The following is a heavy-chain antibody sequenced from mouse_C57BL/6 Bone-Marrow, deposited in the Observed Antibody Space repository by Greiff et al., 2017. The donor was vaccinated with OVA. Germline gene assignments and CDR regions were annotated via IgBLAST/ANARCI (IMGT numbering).Heavy chain of an antibody. V-gene: IGHV5-12*01. CDR3: ARHPPYYYGSSPLYAMDY. CDR2: ISNGGGST. CDR1: GFTFSDYY. J-gene: IGHJ4*01. D-gene: IGHD1-1*01. Sequence: EVQLVESGGGLVQPGGSLKLSCAASGFTFSDYYMYWVRQTPEKRLEWVAYISNGGGSTYYPDTVKGRFTISRDNAKNTLYLQMSRLKSEDTAMYYCARHPPYYYGSSPLYAMDYWGQGTSVTVSS.